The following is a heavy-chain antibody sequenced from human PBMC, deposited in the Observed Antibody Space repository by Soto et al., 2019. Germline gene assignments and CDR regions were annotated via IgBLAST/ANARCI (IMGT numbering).Heavy chain of an antibody. D-gene: IGHD2-15*01. Sequence: GGSLRLSCAASGFTFSSYAMHWVRQAPGKGLEWVAVISYDGSNKYYADSVKGRFTISRDNSKNTLYLQMNSLRAEDTAVYYCARANVVVVAATATYYFDYWGQGTLVTVSS. CDR1: GFTFSSYA. CDR3: ARANVVVVAATATYYFDY. CDR2: ISYDGSNK. J-gene: IGHJ4*02. V-gene: IGHV3-30-3*01.